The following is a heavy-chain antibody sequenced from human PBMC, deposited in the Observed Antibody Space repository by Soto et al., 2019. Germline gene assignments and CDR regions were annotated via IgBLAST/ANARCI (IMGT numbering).Heavy chain of an antibody. V-gene: IGHV3-53*01. J-gene: IGHJ4*02. CDR3: ARSPMGATDFDY. D-gene: IGHD1-26*01. CDR2: SYSGGST. Sequence: EVQLVESGGGLIQPGGSLRLSCAASGFTVSSNYMSWFRQAPGKGLEWVSVSYSGGSTYYADSVKGRFTISRDNSKNTLYLQMNSISAEDTAVYYCARSPMGATDFDYWGQGTLVTVSS. CDR1: GFTVSSNY.